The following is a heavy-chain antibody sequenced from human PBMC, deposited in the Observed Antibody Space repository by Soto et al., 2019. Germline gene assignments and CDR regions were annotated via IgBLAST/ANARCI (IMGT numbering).Heavy chain of an antibody. CDR2: IYSGGST. J-gene: IGHJ5*02. CDR3: ARNPSSSWYWFDP. V-gene: IGHV3-53*04. Sequence: LSLTCAASGFTVSSNYMSWVRQAPGKGLEWVSVIYSGGSTYYADSVKGRFTISRHNSKNTLYLQMNSLRAEDTAVYYCARNPSSSWYWFDPRGQGTLVTVSS. D-gene: IGHD6-13*01. CDR1: GFTVSSNY.